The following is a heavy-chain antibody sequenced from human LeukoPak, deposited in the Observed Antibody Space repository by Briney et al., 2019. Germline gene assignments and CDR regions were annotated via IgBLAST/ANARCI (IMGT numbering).Heavy chain of an antibody. J-gene: IGHJ6*03. D-gene: IGHD2/OR15-2a*01. Sequence: GGSLRLSCAASGFAIADYTINWVRQAPGKGLEWVSYISSSTSDIYYADSVKGRFTIFRDNAKNSLFLEMNGLRAEDTAVYYCARITSTSYYFHFMDVWGKGTTVIVSS. V-gene: IGHV3-21*06. CDR1: GFAIADYT. CDR2: ISSSTSDI. CDR3: ARITSTSYYFHFMDV.